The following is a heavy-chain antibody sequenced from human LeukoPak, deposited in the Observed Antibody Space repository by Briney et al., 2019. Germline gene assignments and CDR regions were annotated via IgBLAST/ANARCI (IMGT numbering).Heavy chain of an antibody. J-gene: IGHJ4*02. CDR2: ITGSGDNT. D-gene: IGHD3-10*01. CDR3: AKWVAVITSYFDY. CDR1: GFTFSSYA. Sequence: GGSLRLSCAASGFTFSSYAMSWVRQAPGKGLEWVSSITGSGDNTYYADSVKGRFTISRDNSKNTLYLQMNSLRAEDTAVYYCAKWVAVITSYFDYWGQGTLVTVSS. V-gene: IGHV3-23*01.